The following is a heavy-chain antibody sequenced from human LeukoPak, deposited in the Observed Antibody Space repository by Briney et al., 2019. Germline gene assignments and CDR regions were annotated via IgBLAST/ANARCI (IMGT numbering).Heavy chain of an antibody. CDR2: ISSSGDII. J-gene: IGHJ4*02. Sequence: GGSLRLSCTASGFTFGDYAMSWVRQAPGKGLEWVSSISSSGDIINFADSVNGRFTVSRDNAKNSLFLQMNSLRVDDTAVYYCARADFDDFLTGSYKAAGFEYWGQGTLVTVSS. CDR1: GFTFGDYA. CDR3: ARADFDDFLTGSYKAAGFEY. D-gene: IGHD3-9*01. V-gene: IGHV3-48*03.